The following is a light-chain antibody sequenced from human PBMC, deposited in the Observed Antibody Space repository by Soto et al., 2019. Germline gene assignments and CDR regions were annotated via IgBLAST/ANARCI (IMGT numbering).Light chain of an antibody. J-gene: IGKJ1*01. Sequence: DIQMTQSPSTLSASIGDRVTITCRASQSISSWLAWYQQKPGKAPKLLIYKASTLESGVPSRFSGRGSGTEFTLTISRLQPDDSATYYCQQYSSLAWTFGQGTKVEI. CDR2: KAS. CDR1: QSISSW. V-gene: IGKV1-5*03. CDR3: QQYSSLAWT.